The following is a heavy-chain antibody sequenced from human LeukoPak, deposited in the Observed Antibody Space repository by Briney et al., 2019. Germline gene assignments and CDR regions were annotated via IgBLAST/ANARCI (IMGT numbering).Heavy chain of an antibody. D-gene: IGHD3-22*01. J-gene: IGHJ3*02. CDR2: IYTSGST. Sequence: SETLSLTCTVSGGSISSYYWSWIRQPAGKGLEWIGRIYTSGSTNYNPSLKSRVTMSVDTSKNQFSLKLSSVTAADTAVYYCASHAYYYDSSGPGAFDIWGQGTMVTVSS. CDR3: ASHAYYYDSSGPGAFDI. CDR1: GGSISSYY. V-gene: IGHV4-4*07.